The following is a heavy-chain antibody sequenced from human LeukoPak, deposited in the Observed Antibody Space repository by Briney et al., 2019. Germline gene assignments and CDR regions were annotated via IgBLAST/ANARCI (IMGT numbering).Heavy chain of an antibody. CDR1: GFTFSSYA. D-gene: IGHD2-2*01. CDR2: ISGSGGST. V-gene: IGHV3-23*01. J-gene: IGHJ4*02. CDR3: AKGPYQPLLYFDY. Sequence: GGSLRPSCAASGFTFSSYAMSWVRQAPGKGLEWVSAISGSGGSTYYADSVKGRFTISRDNSKNTLYLQMNSLRAEDTAVYYCAKGPYQPLLYFDYWGQGTLVTVSS.